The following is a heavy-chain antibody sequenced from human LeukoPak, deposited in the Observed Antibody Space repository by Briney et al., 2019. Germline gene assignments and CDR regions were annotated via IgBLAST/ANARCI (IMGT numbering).Heavy chain of an antibody. CDR1: GDSISSGSYY. Sequence: SETLSLTCTVSGDSISSGSYYWSWIRQPAGKGLEWIGRIYTSGSTNYNPSLKSRVTISVDTSKNQFSLKLSSVTAADTAVYYCAREVVDYYDSSGYGRIDYWGQGTLVTVSS. CDR3: AREVVDYYDSSGYGRIDY. V-gene: IGHV4-61*02. J-gene: IGHJ4*02. CDR2: IYTSGST. D-gene: IGHD3-22*01.